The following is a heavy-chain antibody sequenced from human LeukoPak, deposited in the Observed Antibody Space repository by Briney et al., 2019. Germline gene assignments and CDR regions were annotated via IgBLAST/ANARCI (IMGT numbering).Heavy chain of an antibody. CDR2: IYYSGST. CDR1: GGPINSSSYY. V-gene: IGHV4-39*01. CDR3: VRRNYFDSSGYTY. D-gene: IGHD3-22*01. Sequence: SETLSLTCTVSGGPINSSSYYWGWIRQPPGKGLEWIGSIYYSGSTYYNPSLKSRVTISVDTSKNQFSLKLTSVTAADTAVYYCVRRNYFDSSGYTYWGQGTLVTVSS. J-gene: IGHJ4*02.